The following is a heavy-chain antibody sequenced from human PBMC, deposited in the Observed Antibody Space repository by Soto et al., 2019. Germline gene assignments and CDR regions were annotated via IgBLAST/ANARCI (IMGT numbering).Heavy chain of an antibody. V-gene: IGHV3-11*01. CDR1: GFTFSDYY. Sequence: QVQLVESGGGLDKPGGSLRLSCAASGFTFSDYYMSWIRQAPGKGLEWVSYISSSGSTIYYADSVKGRFTISRDNAKNSLYLQMNSLRAEDTAVYYCARDRYDFWSGYYTGYYYGMDVWGQGTLVTVSS. D-gene: IGHD3-3*01. CDR2: ISSSGSTI. J-gene: IGHJ6*02. CDR3: ARDRYDFWSGYYTGYYYGMDV.